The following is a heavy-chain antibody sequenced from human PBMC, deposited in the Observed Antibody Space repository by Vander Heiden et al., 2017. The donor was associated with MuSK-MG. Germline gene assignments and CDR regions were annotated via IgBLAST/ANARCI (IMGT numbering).Heavy chain of an antibody. D-gene: IGHD1-26*01. J-gene: IGHJ3*02. CDR2: INAGNGKT. V-gene: IGHV1-3*05. CDR1: VSTFTSYA. CDR3: ARATDGSYGGGAFDI. Sequence: QVQLAQSGAEEKKPGAAVKALSKASVSTFTSYAMHWVRQDPGQRLEWRGWINAGNGKTKYSQKCQGRVAITRDTSASTAYMELSSLSSDDTAVYCCARATDGSYGGGAFDIWGQGTMVTVSS.